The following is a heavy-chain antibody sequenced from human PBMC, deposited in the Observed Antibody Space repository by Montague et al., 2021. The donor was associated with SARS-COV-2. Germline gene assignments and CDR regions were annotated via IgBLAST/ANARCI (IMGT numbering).Heavy chain of an antibody. CDR1: GFIFNNHG. D-gene: IGHD3-9*01. J-gene: IGHJ4*02. CDR3: ARAAGVFHFDLFLGPGH. Sequence: SLRLSCAASGFIFNNHGMHWVRQAAGKGLEWVALISYEGSKKSYADSVKGRFTVSRDNSKNTLYLQMDSLRTEDTAIYFCARAAGVFHFDLFLGPGHWGQGTMVTVS. V-gene: IGHV3-30*03. CDR2: ISYEGSKK.